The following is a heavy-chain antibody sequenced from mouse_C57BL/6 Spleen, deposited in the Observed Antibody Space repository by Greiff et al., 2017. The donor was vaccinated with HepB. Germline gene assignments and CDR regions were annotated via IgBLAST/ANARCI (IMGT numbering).Heavy chain of an antibody. CDR1: GFTFSSYA. V-gene: IGHV5-9-1*02. CDR3: TRVLGQGGFAY. J-gene: IGHJ3*01. Sequence: EVNLMESGEGLVKPGGSLKLSCAASGFTFSSYAMSWVRQTPEKRLEWVAYISSGGDYIYYADTVKGRFTISRDNARNTLYLQMSSLKSEDTAMYYCTRVLGQGGFAYWGQGTLVTVSA. D-gene: IGHD4-1*01. CDR2: ISSGGDYI.